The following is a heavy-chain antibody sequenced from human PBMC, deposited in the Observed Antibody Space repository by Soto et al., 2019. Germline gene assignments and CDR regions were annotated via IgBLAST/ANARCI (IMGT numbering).Heavy chain of an antibody. CDR3: ARDSVRDYLYYYYGMDV. CDR2: IGTSSSYI. CDR1: GFTFSSYT. J-gene: IGHJ6*01. D-gene: IGHD4-17*01. V-gene: IGHV3-21*01. Sequence: EVQLVESGGGLVKPGGSLRLSCAASGFTFSSYTMNWVRQAPGRGLEWVSSIGTSSSYIYYADSVKGRFTISRDNAKNSLFLQMNRLRADDTAVYYCARDSVRDYLYYYYGMDVW.